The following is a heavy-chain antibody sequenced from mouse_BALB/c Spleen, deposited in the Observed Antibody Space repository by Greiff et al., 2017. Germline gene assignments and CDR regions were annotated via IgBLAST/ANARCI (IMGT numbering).Heavy chain of an antibody. J-gene: IGHJ4*01. CDR2: IDPANGNT. V-gene: IGHV14-3*02. Sequence: EVQLQESGAELVKPGASVKLSCTASGFNIKDTYMHWVKQRPEQGLEWIGRIDPANGNTKYDPKFQGKATITADTSSNTAYLQLSSLTSEDTAVYYCARWGSLYAMDYWGQGTSVTVSS. CDR3: ARWGSLYAMDY. CDR1: GFNIKDTY.